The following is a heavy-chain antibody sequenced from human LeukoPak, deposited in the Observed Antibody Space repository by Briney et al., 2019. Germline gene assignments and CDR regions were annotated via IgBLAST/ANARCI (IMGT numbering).Heavy chain of an antibody. CDR3: ARLVVVAATIDY. J-gene: IGHJ4*02. Sequence: GGSLRLSCAASGFTFSSYEMNWVRQAPGKGLEWVSYISSSGSTIYYADSVKGRFTISRDNAKNSLYLQMNSLRAEDTAVYYCARLVVVAATIDYWGQGTLVTVSS. CDR1: GFTFSSYE. D-gene: IGHD2-15*01. CDR2: ISSSGSTI. V-gene: IGHV3-48*03.